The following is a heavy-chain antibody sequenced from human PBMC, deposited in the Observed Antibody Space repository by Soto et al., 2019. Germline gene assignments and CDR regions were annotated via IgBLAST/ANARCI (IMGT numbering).Heavy chain of an antibody. CDR3: ARVGPYGSGSDSFRYNWFDP. Sequence: EVQLVDSGGGLIQPGGSLRLSCAASGFTVSSSHMSWVRQAPGKGLEWVSVMYSGGSTYYAVSVRGRFSISRDNSRNTAYPPINSLRAEDTAVYYCARVGPYGSGSDSFRYNWFDPWGLGTLVTVSS. CDR2: MYSGGST. D-gene: IGHD3-10*01. V-gene: IGHV3-53*01. J-gene: IGHJ5*02. CDR1: GFTVSSSH.